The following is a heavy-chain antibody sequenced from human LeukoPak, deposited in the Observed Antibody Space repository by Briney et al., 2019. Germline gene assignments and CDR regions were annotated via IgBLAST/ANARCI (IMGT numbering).Heavy chain of an antibody. CDR1: GFTFSHYW. V-gene: IGHV3-74*01. Sequence: GGSPRLSCAASGFTFSHYWMQWVRQAPGKGLVWVSRTNSDGRSTTYPDSVKGRFTISRDNAKNTLYLQMNSLRAEDTAEDYCARVWGSDAFDIWGQGTMVTVSS. J-gene: IGHJ3*02. CDR2: TNSDGRST. D-gene: IGHD3-16*01. CDR3: ARVWGSDAFDI.